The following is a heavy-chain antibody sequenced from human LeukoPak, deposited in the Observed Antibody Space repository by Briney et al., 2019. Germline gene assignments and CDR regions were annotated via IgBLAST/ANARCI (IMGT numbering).Heavy chain of an antibody. Sequence: SETLSLTCSVYSGSFSGYYWSWIRQPPGKGLEWIGEINHSVGTNYNPSLKSRVTMSLDTSKNQFSLKLSSVTAADTAVYYCARDPVLYGGNSHSKGDYWGQGTLVTVSS. CDR2: INHSVGT. J-gene: IGHJ4*02. D-gene: IGHD4-23*01. CDR3: ARDPVLYGGNSHSKGDY. V-gene: IGHV4-34*01. CDR1: SGSFSGYY.